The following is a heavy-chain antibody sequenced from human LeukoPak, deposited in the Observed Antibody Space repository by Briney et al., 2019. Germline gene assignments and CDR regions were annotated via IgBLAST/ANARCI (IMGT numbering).Heavy chain of an antibody. Sequence: GGSLRLSCAASGFTFSSYAMSWVRQAPGKGLEWVSGISGNGGSTSYADSVKGRFTISRDNSKNTLYVQMNSLRAGDTAVYYCAKLVTGRPSGYMDVWGKGTTVTVSS. CDR3: AKLVTGRPSGYMDV. J-gene: IGHJ6*03. V-gene: IGHV3-23*01. D-gene: IGHD6-6*01. CDR2: ISGNGGST. CDR1: GFTFSSYA.